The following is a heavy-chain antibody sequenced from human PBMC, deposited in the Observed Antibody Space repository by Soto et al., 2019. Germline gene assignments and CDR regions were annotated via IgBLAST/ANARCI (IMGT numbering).Heavy chain of an antibody. D-gene: IGHD3-22*01. CDR1: GFTFSIYG. CDR2: ISYDGSKK. Sequence: QVQLVESGGGVVQPGQSLRLSCEASGFTFSIYGMHWVRRAPGKGLEWVAVISYDGSKKFYADSAKGRFTVSRDSSKNKLYLQMNSLRVEDTAIYYCAKGGGDGYYDSSGYSFDHWGQGTLVTVSS. CDR3: AKGGGDGYYDSSGYSFDH. J-gene: IGHJ4*02. V-gene: IGHV3-30*18.